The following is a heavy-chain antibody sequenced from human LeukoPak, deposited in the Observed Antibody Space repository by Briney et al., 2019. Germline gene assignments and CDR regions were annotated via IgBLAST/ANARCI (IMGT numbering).Heavy chain of an antibody. CDR3: ATGPNIYGSGRSWYDP. J-gene: IGHJ5*02. D-gene: IGHD3-10*01. CDR2: INPNSGAT. Sequence: GASVKVSCKASGYTFTDYYIHWVRLAPGQGLEWMGWINPNSGATNYAQKFQARVTVARDTSIRTVYMELTRLTSDDTAVYYCATGPNIYGSGRSWYDPWGQGTLVTVSS. CDR1: GYTFTDYY. V-gene: IGHV1-2*02.